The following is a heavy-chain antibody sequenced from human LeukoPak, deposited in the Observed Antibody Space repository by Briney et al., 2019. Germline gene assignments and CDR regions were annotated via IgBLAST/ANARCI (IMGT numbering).Heavy chain of an antibody. Sequence: SETLSLTCTVSGDSISHFYWNWIRQPPGKGLEWIGNFFNSGSTNYNPSPKSRVTISGDTSKNQFSLTLSSVTAADTAVYYCARSVVGATTTPYFLDYWGQGTLVTVSS. V-gene: IGHV4-59*12. D-gene: IGHD1-26*01. CDR2: FFNSGST. CDR1: GDSISHFY. CDR3: ARSVVGATTTPYFLDY. J-gene: IGHJ4*02.